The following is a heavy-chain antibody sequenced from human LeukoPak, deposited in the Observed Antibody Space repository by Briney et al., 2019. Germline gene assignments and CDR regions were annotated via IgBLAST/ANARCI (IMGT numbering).Heavy chain of an antibody. CDR1: GFTLSSYW. V-gene: IGHV3-30*02. J-gene: IGHJ6*03. D-gene: IGHD2-2*02. CDR2: IRYDGSNK. Sequence: GGSLALSCAAYGFTLSSYWMSWDRQAPGRGLEWVAFIRYDGSNKYYTDSVKGRFTISRENSKNTLYLQMNSLRAEETAVYYCAKVFAYCSSTSCYKASDYYYMDVWGKGTTVTVSS. CDR3: AKVFAYCSSTSCYKASDYYYMDV.